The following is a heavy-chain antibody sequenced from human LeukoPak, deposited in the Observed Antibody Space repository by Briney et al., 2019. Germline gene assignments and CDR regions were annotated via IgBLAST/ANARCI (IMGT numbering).Heavy chain of an antibody. D-gene: IGHD1-26*01. CDR3: ALSRVGGGYYFDY. Sequence: SQTLSLTCAISGDTVSNNSAAWNWIRQSQSRGLEWLGRTYYRSKWYNEYAVSVKSRVTINPDTSKNQFSLHLNSVTPEDTAVYYCALSRVGGGYYFDYWGQGTLVTVSS. J-gene: IGHJ4*02. V-gene: IGHV6-1*01. CDR1: GDTVSNNSAA. CDR2: TYYRSKWYN.